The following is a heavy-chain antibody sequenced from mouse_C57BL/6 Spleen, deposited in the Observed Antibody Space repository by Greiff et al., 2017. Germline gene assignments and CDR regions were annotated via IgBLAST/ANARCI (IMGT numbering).Heavy chain of an antibody. CDR2: IYPGSGST. Sequence: QVQLKQPGAELVKPGASVKMSCKASGYTFTSYWITWVKQRPGQGLEWIGDIYPGSGSTNYNEKFKSKATLTVDTSSSTAYMQLSSLTSEDSAVYYCARYGDYDERGFDYWGQGTTLTVSS. CDR3: ARYGDYDERGFDY. D-gene: IGHD2-4*01. CDR1: GYTFTSYW. V-gene: IGHV1-55*01. J-gene: IGHJ2*01.